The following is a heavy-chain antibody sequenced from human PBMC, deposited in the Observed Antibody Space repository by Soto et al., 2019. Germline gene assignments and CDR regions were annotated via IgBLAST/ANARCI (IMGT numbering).Heavy chain of an antibody. CDR3: ARGSMIRGVPYFDY. CDR1: GGSISSGGHY. CDR2: VYYSGST. J-gene: IGHJ4*02. Sequence: VQLQESGPGLVKPSQTLSLTCTVSGGSISSGGHYWTWIRQHPGKGLEWIGYVYYSGSTFQNPSLKSRLTISVDTSKNQFSLKLRSVTAADTAVYYCARGSMIRGVPYFDYWGQGTLVTVSS. D-gene: IGHD3-10*01. V-gene: IGHV4-31*03.